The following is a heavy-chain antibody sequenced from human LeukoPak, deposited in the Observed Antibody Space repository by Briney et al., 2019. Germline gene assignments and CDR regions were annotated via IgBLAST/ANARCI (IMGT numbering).Heavy chain of an antibody. Sequence: PSETLSLTCAVYGGSFSGYYWSWIRQPPGKGLEWIGEINHSGSTNYNPSLKSRVTISVDTSKNQFSLKLSSVTAADTAVYYCARGRVVYRPDYYYNWFDPWGQGTLVTVSS. CDR3: ARGRVVYRPDYYYNWFDP. J-gene: IGHJ5*02. D-gene: IGHD3-22*01. V-gene: IGHV4-34*01. CDR2: INHSGST. CDR1: GGSFSGYY.